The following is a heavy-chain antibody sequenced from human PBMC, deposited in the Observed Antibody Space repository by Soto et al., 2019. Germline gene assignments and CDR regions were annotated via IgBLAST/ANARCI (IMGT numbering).Heavy chain of an antibody. CDR2: IYYSGST. J-gene: IGHJ6*02. CDR1: GGSISSGGYY. CDR3: AGAARALYYYYGMDV. Sequence: PSETLSLTCTVSGGSISSGGYYWSWIRQHPGKSLEWIGYIYYSGSTYYNPSLKSRVTISVDTSKNQFSLKLSSVTAADTAVYYCAGAARALYYYYGMDVWGQGTTVTVSS. D-gene: IGHD6-6*01. V-gene: IGHV4-31*03.